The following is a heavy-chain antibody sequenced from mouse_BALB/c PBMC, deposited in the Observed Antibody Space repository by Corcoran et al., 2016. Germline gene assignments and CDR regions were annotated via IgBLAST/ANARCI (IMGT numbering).Heavy chain of an antibody. D-gene: IGHD2-4*01. CDR2: INTYTGEP. Sequence: QILLVQSGPELKKPGETVKISCKASGYTFSNYGMNWVKQAPGKGLKWMGWINTYTGEPTYADDFKGRFAFSLETSASTAYLQINNLKNEDMATYFCATTMITPFAYWGQGTLVTVSA. V-gene: IGHV9-1*02. CDR3: ATTMITPFAY. J-gene: IGHJ3*01. CDR1: GYTFSNYG.